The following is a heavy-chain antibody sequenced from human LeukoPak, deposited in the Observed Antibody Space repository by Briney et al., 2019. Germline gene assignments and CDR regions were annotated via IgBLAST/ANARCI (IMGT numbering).Heavy chain of an antibody. D-gene: IGHD3-3*01. CDR2: IWYDGSNK. V-gene: IGHV3-33*01. CDR3: ARDQIYDFWSGYDY. CDR1: GFTFSSYG. J-gene: IGHJ4*02. Sequence: GRSLSLSCAASGFTFSSYGMHWVRQAPGKGLEWVAVIWYDGSNKYYADSVKGRFTISRDNSKNTLYLQMNSLRAEDTAVYYCARDQIYDFWSGYDYWGQGTLVTVSS.